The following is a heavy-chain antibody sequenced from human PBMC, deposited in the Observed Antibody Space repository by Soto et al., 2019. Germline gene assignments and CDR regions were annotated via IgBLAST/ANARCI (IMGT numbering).Heavy chain of an antibody. D-gene: IGHD2-8*01. CDR3: AKAIGYCTNGVCYRSQDY. CDR2: ISGSGGST. J-gene: IGHJ4*02. CDR1: GFTFSSYA. V-gene: IGHV3-23*01. Sequence: GGSLRLSCAASGFTFSSYAMSWVRQAPGKGLEWVSAISGSGGSTYYADSVKGRFTISRDNSKNTLYLQMNNLRAEDTAVYYCAKAIGYCTNGVCYRSQDYWGEGTLVTVSS.